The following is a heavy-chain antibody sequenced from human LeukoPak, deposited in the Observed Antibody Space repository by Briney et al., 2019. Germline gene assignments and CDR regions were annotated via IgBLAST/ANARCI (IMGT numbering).Heavy chain of an antibody. CDR2: IYHSGST. D-gene: IGHD4-17*01. CDR1: GGSISSGGYS. Sequence: PSETLSLTCAVSGGSISSGGYSWSWIRQPPGKGLEWIGYIYHSGSTYYNPSLKSRVTISVDRSKNQFSPKLSSVTAADTAVYYCARYGDYVGFDPWGQGTLVTVSS. V-gene: IGHV4-30-2*01. J-gene: IGHJ5*02. CDR3: ARYGDYVGFDP.